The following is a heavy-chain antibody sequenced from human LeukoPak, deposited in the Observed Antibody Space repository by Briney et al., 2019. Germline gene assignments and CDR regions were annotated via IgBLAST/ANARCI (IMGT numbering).Heavy chain of an antibody. Sequence: ASVTVSCTASGYTFTSYAMHWVRQAPGQRLEWMGWINAGNGNTKYSQKFQGRVTITADESTSTAYMELSSLRSEDTAVYYCASRGISASYCGGDCSFYYYYGMDVWGQGTTVTVSS. CDR1: GYTFTSYA. CDR3: ASRGISASYCGGDCSFYYYYGMDV. D-gene: IGHD2-21*02. V-gene: IGHV1-3*01. CDR2: INAGNGNT. J-gene: IGHJ6*02.